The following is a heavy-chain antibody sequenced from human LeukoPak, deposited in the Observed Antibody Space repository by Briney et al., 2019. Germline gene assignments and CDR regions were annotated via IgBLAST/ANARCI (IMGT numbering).Heavy chain of an antibody. CDR2: INHSGST. V-gene: IGHV4-34*01. Sequence: SETLSLTRAVYGGSFSGYYWSWIRQPPGKGLEWIGEINHSGSTNYNPSLKSRVTISVDTSKNQFSLKLSSVTAADTAVYYCARGRIAARNYFDYRGQGTLVTVSS. CDR3: ARGRIAARNYFDY. D-gene: IGHD6-6*01. J-gene: IGHJ4*02. CDR1: GGSFSGYY.